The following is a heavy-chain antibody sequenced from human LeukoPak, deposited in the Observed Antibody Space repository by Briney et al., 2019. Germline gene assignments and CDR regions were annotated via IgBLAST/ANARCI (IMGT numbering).Heavy chain of an antibody. D-gene: IGHD5-18*01. V-gene: IGHV1-2*02. Sequence: ASVKVSCKASGYTFTSYDINWVRQATGQGLEWMGWMNPNSGGTNYAQKFQGRVTMTRDTSISTAYMELSRLRSDDTAVYYCARDGPIQLWGQGTLVTVSS. CDR1: GYTFTSYD. J-gene: IGHJ4*02. CDR3: ARDGPIQL. CDR2: MNPNSGGT.